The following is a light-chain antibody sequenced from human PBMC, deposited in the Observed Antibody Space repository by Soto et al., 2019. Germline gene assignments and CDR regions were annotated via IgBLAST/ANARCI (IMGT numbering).Light chain of an antibody. CDR3: SSSATSSTL. Sequence: HCALKHPASVTGSPGQCITISCTGTSSDVGGYNYVSWYQQYPGKAPKLMIYDVSNRPSGVSYRFSGSKSGNTASLTISGLHAEDAADYYCSSSATSSTLFGTGTKVTVL. V-gene: IGLV2-14*01. CDR2: DVS. J-gene: IGLJ1*01. CDR1: SSDVGGYNY.